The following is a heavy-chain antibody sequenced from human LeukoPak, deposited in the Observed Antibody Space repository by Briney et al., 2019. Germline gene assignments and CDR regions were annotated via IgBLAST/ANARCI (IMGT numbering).Heavy chain of an antibody. CDR3: AKNYYDCSGHSVGY. CDR2: ISYDGSNK. D-gene: IGHD3-22*01. Sequence: GRSLRLSCAASGFTFSSYGMHWVRQAPGKGLEWVAVISYDGSNKYYADSVKGRFTISRDNSKNTLYLQMNSLRAEDTAVYYCAKNYYDCSGHSVGYWGQGTLVTVSS. V-gene: IGHV3-30*18. CDR1: GFTFSSYG. J-gene: IGHJ4*02.